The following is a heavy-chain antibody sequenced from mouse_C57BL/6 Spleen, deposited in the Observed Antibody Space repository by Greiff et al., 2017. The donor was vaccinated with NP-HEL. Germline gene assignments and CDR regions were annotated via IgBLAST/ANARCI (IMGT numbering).Heavy chain of an antibody. V-gene: IGHV1-59*01. Sequence: QVQLQQPGAELVRPGTSVKLSCKASGYTFTSYWMHWVKQRPGQGLEWIGVIDPSDSYTNYNQKFKGKATLTVDTSSSTAYMQLSSLTSEDSAVYYCASHNDGYPHYYAKDYWGQGTSVTVAS. D-gene: IGHD2-3*01. CDR3: ASHNDGYPHYYAKDY. CDR2: IDPSDSYT. J-gene: IGHJ4*01. CDR1: GYTFTSYW.